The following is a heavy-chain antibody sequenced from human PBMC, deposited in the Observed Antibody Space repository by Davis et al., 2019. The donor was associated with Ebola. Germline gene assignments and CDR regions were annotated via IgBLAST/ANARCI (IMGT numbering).Heavy chain of an antibody. CDR3: AGGRYSGYDLGY. CDR1: GFTFSSYD. D-gene: IGHD5-12*01. V-gene: IGHV3-23*01. Sequence: GESLKISCAASGFTFSSYDMSWVRQAPGKGLEWVSGISSSGGSTYYADSVEGRFTVSRDNSKNTLLLQMNSLRAEDTAIYYCAGGRYSGYDLGYWGQGTLVTVSS. J-gene: IGHJ4*02. CDR2: ISSSGGST.